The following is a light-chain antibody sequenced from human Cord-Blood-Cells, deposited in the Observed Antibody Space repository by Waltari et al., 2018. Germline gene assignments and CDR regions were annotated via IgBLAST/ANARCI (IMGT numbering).Light chain of an antibody. CDR3: QQYYSIPYT. CDR2: WAS. J-gene: IGKJ2*01. V-gene: IGKV4-1*01. CDR1: QSVLYSSHNKNY. Sequence: IVMTHSPDSLAVSLGETDTNNCNSSQSVLYSSHNKNYLAWYQQKPGQPPKLLIYWASTRESGVPDRFRGSGSGTDFTLTISSLQAEDVAVYYCQQYYSIPYTFGQGTKLEIK.